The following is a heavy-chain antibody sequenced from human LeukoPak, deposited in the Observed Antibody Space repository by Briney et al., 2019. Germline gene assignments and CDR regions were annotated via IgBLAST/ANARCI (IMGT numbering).Heavy chain of an antibody. V-gene: IGHV3-53*01. Sequence: GRSLRLSCAASGFTVSSNYMSWVRQAPGKGLEWVSVIYSGGSTYYADSVKGRFTISRDNSKNTLYLQMNSLRAEDTAVYYCARSGYYDSSGYSDYWGQGTLVTVSS. CDR2: IYSGGST. CDR1: GFTVSSNY. CDR3: ARSGYYDSSGYSDY. D-gene: IGHD3-22*01. J-gene: IGHJ4*02.